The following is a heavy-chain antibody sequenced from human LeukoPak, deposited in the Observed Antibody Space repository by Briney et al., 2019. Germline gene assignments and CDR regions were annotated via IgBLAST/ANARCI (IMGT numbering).Heavy chain of an antibody. CDR3: VKITSVTGGDC. Sequence: GGSLRLSCAASGFTFSQYWMSWVRQAPGKGLQWVALIKQDRSEIQYVDSVKGRFTISRDNSKNTLYLQMSSLRAEDTAVYYCVKITSVTGGDCWGQGTRLTVSS. CDR2: IKQDRSEI. CDR1: GFTFSQYW. J-gene: IGHJ4*02. D-gene: IGHD1-1*01. V-gene: IGHV3-7*02.